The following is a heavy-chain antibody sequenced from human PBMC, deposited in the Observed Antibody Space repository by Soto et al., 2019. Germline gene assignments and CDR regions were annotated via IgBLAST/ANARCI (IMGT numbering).Heavy chain of an antibody. V-gene: IGHV3-30*03. CDR2: IFYDGGRE. Sequence: GGSLILSCAASGFTFRNYGMHWVRQAPGKGLEWVAVIFYDGGREEYADSVKGRFTISRDNSNNTLFLQMNSLRAEDTAVYYCARPWRQSYELWSGYYVDAFDTWGQGTMGT. CDR3: ARPWRQSYELWSGYYVDAFDT. J-gene: IGHJ3*02. D-gene: IGHD3-3*01. CDR1: GFTFRNYG.